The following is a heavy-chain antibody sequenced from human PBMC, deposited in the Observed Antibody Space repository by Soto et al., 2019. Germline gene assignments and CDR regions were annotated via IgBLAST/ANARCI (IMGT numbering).Heavy chain of an antibody. CDR2: ICSDAER. CDR1: GFSLSNGRMG. J-gene: IGHJ6*02. CDR3: ARMNADTYYHYYAIDV. V-gene: IGHV2-26*03. Sequence: QVTLKESGPVLVKPTETLTLTCTISGFSLSNGRMGVSWIRQSPGKALEWLAHICSDAERSYSTSMQSRLTSSTDTSGTQVVLNMTNMAPVDTGTYYCARMNADTYYHYYAIDVWGQGTTVTVSS. D-gene: IGHD1-1*01.